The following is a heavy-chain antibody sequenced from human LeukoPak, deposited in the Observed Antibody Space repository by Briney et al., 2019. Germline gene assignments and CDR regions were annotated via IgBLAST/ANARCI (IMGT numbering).Heavy chain of an antibody. CDR1: SGSFSGYS. V-gene: IGHV4-34*01. Sequence: SETLSLTCAVYSGSFSGYSWTWIRQPPEKGLEWIGEINHSGNTNYNPSLTSRVTIAVDTSKNQFSLKLNSVTAADTAVYFCARGELGWYGGFDLWGQGTLVTVSS. CDR2: INHSGNT. J-gene: IGHJ4*02. D-gene: IGHD6-19*01. CDR3: ARGELGWYGGFDL.